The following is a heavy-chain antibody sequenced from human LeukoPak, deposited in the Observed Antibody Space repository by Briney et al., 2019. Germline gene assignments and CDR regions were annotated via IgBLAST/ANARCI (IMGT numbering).Heavy chain of an antibody. J-gene: IGHJ6*02. D-gene: IGHD3-10*01. CDR3: ARGDRNYGSGSKNYYYYGMDV. Sequence: GASVKVSCKASGYTFTSYGISWVRQAPGQGLEWMGWISAYNGNTNYAQKLQGRVTMTTDTSTSTAYMELRSLRSDDTAVYYCARGDRNYGSGSKNYYYYGMDVWGQGTTVTVSS. CDR1: GYTFTSYG. CDR2: ISAYNGNT. V-gene: IGHV1-18*01.